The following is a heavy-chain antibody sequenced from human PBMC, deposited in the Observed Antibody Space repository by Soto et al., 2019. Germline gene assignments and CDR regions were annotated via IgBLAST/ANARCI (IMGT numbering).Heavy chain of an antibody. D-gene: IGHD3-16*01. CDR1: GFTFSSYG. CDR3: AKDPGRCDYIWGNLNADFDY. V-gene: IGHV3-30*18. CDR2: ISYDGSNK. Sequence: GGSLRLSCAASGFTFSSYGMHWVRQAPGKGLEWVAVISYDGSNKYYADSVKGRFTISRDNSKNTLYLQMNSLRAEDTAVYYCAKDPGRCDYIWGNLNADFDYWGQGTLVTVSS. J-gene: IGHJ4*02.